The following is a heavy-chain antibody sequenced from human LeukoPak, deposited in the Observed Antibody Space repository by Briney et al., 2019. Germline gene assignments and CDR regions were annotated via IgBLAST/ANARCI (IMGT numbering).Heavy chain of an antibody. V-gene: IGHV4-39*01. D-gene: IGHD3-10*01. CDR1: GGSILSSSHY. CDR3: ARPGITLIRGVSAFEF. Sequence: PSETLSLTCTVSGGSILSSSHYWGWIRQSPGRGLEWIGSIYYSGSTYYNPSLKSRVTISVDTSKNQFSLKLSSVTATDTAVYYCARPGITLIRGVSAFEFWGQGTLVTVST. J-gene: IGHJ4*02. CDR2: IYYSGST.